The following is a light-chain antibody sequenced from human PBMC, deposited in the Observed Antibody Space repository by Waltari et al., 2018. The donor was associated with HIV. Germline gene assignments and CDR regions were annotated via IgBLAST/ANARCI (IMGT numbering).Light chain of an antibody. CDR1: QSLLHSNGYNF. CDR2: LGS. V-gene: IGKV2-28*01. Sequence: EIAMTQSPLSLLVTPGEPASISCTSSQSLLHSNGYNFLDWYLQRPRQSPQLLIYLGSYRASGVPDRFSGSGSGTNFTLTINRVEAEDAGIYYCMQALQTLSFGEGTKVEIK. CDR3: MQALQTLS. J-gene: IGKJ4*01.